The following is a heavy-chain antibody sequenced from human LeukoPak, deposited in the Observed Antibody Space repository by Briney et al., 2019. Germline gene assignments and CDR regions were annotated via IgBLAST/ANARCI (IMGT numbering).Heavy chain of an antibody. CDR1: GGSISSGGYY. CDR2: IYYSGST. V-gene: IGHV4-31*03. J-gene: IGHJ5*02. Sequence: SQTLSLTCTVSGGSISSGGYYWSWIRQHPGKGLEWIGYIYYSGSTYYSPSLKSRVTISVDTSKNQFSLKLSSVTAADTAVYYCARRVVVVAATLIDPWGQGTLVTVSS. D-gene: IGHD2-15*01. CDR3: ARRVVVVAATLIDP.